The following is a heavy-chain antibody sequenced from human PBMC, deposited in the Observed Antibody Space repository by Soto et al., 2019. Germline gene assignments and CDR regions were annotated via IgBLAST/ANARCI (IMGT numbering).Heavy chain of an antibody. V-gene: IGHV4-34*01. J-gene: IGHJ6*03. CDR3: AREGGLRYYYYYYMDV. CDR1: GGSFSGYY. Sequence: QVQLQQWGAGRLKPSETLSLTCAVYGGSFSGYYWSWIRQPPGKGLEWIGEINHSGSTNYNPSLKSRVTISGDTSKNQFSLKLSSVTAADTAVYYCAREGGLRYYYYYYMDVWGKGTTVTVSS. CDR2: INHSGST. D-gene: IGHD4-17*01.